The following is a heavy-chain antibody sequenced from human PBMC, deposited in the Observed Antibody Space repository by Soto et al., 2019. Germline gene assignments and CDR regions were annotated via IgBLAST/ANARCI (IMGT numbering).Heavy chain of an antibody. D-gene: IGHD2-21*01. Sequence: SETLSLTCTVSGGSISNSNYFWGWIRQAPGKGLEWIGSILYTGTTSYNSSLEGRVAISVDTSNNQFSLKLNSVTAADTAVYYCARLGWGDGDSDYWGQGTLVTVSS. CDR1: GGSISNSNYF. J-gene: IGHJ4*02. CDR3: ARLGWGDGDSDY. CDR2: ILYTGTT. V-gene: IGHV4-39*01.